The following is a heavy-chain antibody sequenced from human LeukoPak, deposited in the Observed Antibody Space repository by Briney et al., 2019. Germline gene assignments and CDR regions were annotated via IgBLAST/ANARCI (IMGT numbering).Heavy chain of an antibody. D-gene: IGHD6-19*01. J-gene: IGHJ4*02. CDR2: IKGISDGGTT. CDR3: STVGGAVAFDY. Sequence: PGGSLRLSCAASGFSFSKAWMSWVRQAPGKGLEWVGRIKGISDGGTTDYAAPVKGRFTISRDDSKNTLHLQMNSLKTEDTAVYFCSTVGGAVAFDYWGQGTLVTVSS. V-gene: IGHV3-15*01. CDR1: GFSFSKAW.